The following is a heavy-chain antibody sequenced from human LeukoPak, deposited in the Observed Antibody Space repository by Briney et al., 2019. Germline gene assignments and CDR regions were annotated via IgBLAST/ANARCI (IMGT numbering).Heavy chain of an antibody. CDR2: IHIDGSST. V-gene: IGHV3-74*01. CDR1: GFTFGDYA. D-gene: IGHD6-19*01. J-gene: IGHJ4*02. CDR3: ARYGGYSGWTAFDY. Sequence: GRSLRLSCTASGFTFGDYAMSWVRQAPGKGLVWVSRIHIDGSSTTYADSVKGRFTISRDNAKNTLYLQMNSLRAEDTAVYYCARYGGYSGWTAFDYWGQGTLVTVSS.